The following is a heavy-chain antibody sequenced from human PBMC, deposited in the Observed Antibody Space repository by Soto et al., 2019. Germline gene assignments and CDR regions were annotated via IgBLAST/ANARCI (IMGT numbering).Heavy chain of an antibody. V-gene: IGHV1-18*01. CDR1: GYTFTSYG. J-gene: IGHJ6*02. CDR2: ISAYNGNT. Sequence: QVQLVQSGAEVKKPGASVKVSCKASGYTFTSYGISWVRQAPGQGLEWMGWISAYNGNTNYAQKFQGRVTMTTDTSKSKPYMEQESRIYDDTDVYYCARDSGYVIGGHCMDVWGQGTTVTVSS. D-gene: IGHD5-18*01. CDR3: ARDSGYVIGGHCMDV.